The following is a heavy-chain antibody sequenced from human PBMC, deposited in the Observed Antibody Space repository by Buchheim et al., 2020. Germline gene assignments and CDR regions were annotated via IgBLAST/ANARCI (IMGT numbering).Heavy chain of an antibody. V-gene: IGHV3-23*01. D-gene: IGHD2-15*01. CDR2: ISGSGGSI. CDR1: GFTFSDYA. CDR3: AKDRYCSDDTCSGSLDY. Sequence: EVQLFESGGGLVQPGGSLRLSCAASGFTFSDYAMRWVRQAPGKGLEWVSSISGSGGSIYYVDSVKGRFTVSRDNSESALFLQMNSLRAEDTAVYYCAKDRYCSDDTCSGSLDYWGQGTL. J-gene: IGHJ4*02.